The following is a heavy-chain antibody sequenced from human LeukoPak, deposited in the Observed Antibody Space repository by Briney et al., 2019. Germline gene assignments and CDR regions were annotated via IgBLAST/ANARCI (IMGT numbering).Heavy chain of an antibody. Sequence: VASVKVSCKASGYTFTSDYIHWVRQAPGQGLEWVGIINPSRGDTTYAQKLQGRLTLIRDTSTSTVYVELSSLRSEDMAVYYCARRAGGYFDYWGQGTLVIVSS. CDR2: INPSRGDT. CDR1: GYTFTSDY. J-gene: IGHJ4*02. D-gene: IGHD3-10*01. CDR3: ARRAGGYFDY. V-gene: IGHV1-46*04.